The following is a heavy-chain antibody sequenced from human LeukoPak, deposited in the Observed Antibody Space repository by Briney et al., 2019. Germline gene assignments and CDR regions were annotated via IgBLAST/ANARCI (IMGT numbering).Heavy chain of an antibody. V-gene: IGHV1-24*01. D-gene: IGHD4-23*01. J-gene: IGHJ1*01. CDR2: FDPEDGET. CDR1: GYTLTELS. Sequence: ASVTVPRKVSGYTLTELSMHWVRQAPGKGLEWMGGFDPEDGETIYAQKFQGRVTMTEDTSTDTAYMELSSLRSEDTAVYYCATVVNSARQYFQHWGQGTLVTVSS. CDR3: ATVVNSARQYFQH.